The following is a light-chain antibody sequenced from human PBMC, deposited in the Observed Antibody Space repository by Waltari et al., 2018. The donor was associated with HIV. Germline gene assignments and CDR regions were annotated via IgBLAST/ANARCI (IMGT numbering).Light chain of an antibody. J-gene: IGKJ2*01. CDR1: QGISSY. CDR2: AAS. CDR3: QQLNSYSYT. Sequence: DIQLTQSPSFLSASVGDRVTITCRASQGISSYLAWYQQKPGKAPKLLIYAASTLQSGVPSRFSGSGSGTEFTLTISSLQLEDFATYYCQQLNSYSYTFGQGTKLEIK. V-gene: IGKV1-9*01.